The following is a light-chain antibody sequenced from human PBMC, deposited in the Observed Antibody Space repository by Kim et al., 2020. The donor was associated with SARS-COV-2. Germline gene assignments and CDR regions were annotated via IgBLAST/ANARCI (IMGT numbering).Light chain of an antibody. Sequence: PWEGAIVSRSVSQTIGISLGLYQHKLAQAPRLLLYDAAIRASVIPDRFSGGGSGTDFNLTISSLEPEDFAIYYCHQRNNWTPAVTFGGGTKVDIK. V-gene: IGKV3-11*01. J-gene: IGKJ4*01. CDR2: DAA. CDR3: HQRNNWTPAVT. CDR1: QTIGIS.